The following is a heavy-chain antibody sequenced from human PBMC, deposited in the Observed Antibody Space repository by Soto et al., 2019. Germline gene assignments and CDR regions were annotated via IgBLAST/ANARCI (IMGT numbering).Heavy chain of an antibody. V-gene: IGHV1-69*08. J-gene: IGHJ4*02. D-gene: IGHD2-2*01. CDR2: IIPILGIA. CDR1: GGTFSSYT. Sequence: QVQLVQSGAEVKKPGSSVKVSCKASGGTFSSYTISWVRQAPGQGLEWMGRIIPILGIANYAQKFKGRVTITADKSTSTAYMELSSLRSEVTAVYYCARDVVVPAAMGWGIRAGGQGTLVTVSS. CDR3: ARDVVVPAAMGWGIRA.